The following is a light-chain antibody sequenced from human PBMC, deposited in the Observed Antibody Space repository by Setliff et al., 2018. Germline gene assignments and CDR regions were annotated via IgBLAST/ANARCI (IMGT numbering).Light chain of an antibody. V-gene: IGLV2-14*01. CDR1: NSDVGGYNY. J-gene: IGLJ1*01. CDR3: SSYASSSIPYV. Sequence: QSVLTQPASVSGSPGQSIAISCTGTNSDVGGYNYVSWYQQHPGKVPKLIIFAVSNRPSGVSDRFSGSKSGNTASLTISGLQAEDEADYYCSSYASSSIPYVFGSGTKVTVL. CDR2: AVS.